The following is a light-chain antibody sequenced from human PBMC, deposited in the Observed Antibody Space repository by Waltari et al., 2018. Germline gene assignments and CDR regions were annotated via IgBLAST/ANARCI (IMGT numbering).Light chain of an antibody. J-gene: IGLJ2*01. CDR2: SNN. CDR1: SSNIGSNT. V-gene: IGLV1-44*01. CDR3: AAWDDSLNGRV. Sequence: QSVLTQPPSASGTPGQRVTISCSGSSSNIGSNTVNWYQQLPGTAPKLLIYSNNRRPSGVRDVCSGSKSGTSASLAISGLQSEDEADYYCAAWDDSLNGRVFGGGTKLTVL.